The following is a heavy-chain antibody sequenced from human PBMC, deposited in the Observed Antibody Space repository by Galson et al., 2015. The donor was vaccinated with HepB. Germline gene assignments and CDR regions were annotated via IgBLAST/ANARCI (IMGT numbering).Heavy chain of an antibody. CDR2: ISWNSGSI. Sequence: SLRLSCAASGFTFDDYAMHWVRQAPGKGLEWVSGISWNSGSIGYADSVKGRFTISRDNAKNSLYLQMNSLRAEDTALYYCAKTEILPFGGVRGWYGGAFDYWGQGTLVTVSS. CDR3: AKTEILPFGGVRGWYGGAFDY. D-gene: IGHD6-19*01. V-gene: IGHV3-9*01. CDR1: GFTFDDYA. J-gene: IGHJ4*02.